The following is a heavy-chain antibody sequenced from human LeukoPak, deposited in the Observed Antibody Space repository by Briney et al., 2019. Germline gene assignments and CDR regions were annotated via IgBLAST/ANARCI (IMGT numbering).Heavy chain of an antibody. CDR3: ARGGSSGYYYG. V-gene: IGHV4-4*07. J-gene: IGHJ4*02. CDR1: GGSISSYY. Sequence: SETLSLTCTVSGGSISSYYWSWLRQPAGKGLEWIGRLYTSGSTNYNPSLKSRVTMSVDTSKNQFFLKLTSMTAADTAVYYCARGGSSGYYYGWGQGTLVTVSS. CDR2: LYTSGST. D-gene: IGHD3-22*01.